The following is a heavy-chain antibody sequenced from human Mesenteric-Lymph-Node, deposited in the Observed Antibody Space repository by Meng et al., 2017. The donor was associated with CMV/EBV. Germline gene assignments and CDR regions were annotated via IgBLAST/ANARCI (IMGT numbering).Heavy chain of an antibody. Sequence: GGSLRLSCKASGYSFINYWIGWVRQMPGKGLEWMGIFYPGDSDTRYSPSFQGQVTISADKSISTAYLQWSSLKASDTAMYYCAKRGPYTGSFDYWGQGTLVTVSS. D-gene: IGHD3-3*01. CDR2: FYPGDSDT. CDR3: AKRGPYTGSFDY. CDR1: GYSFINYW. V-gene: IGHV5-51*01. J-gene: IGHJ4*02.